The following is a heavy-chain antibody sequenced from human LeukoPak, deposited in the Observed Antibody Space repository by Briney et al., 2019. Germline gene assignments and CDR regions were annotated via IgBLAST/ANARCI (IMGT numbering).Heavy chain of an antibody. CDR2: IYYSGST. V-gene: IGHV4-39*01. D-gene: IGHD1-20*01. Sequence: PSETLSLTCTVSGGSISSSSYYWGWIRQPPGKGLEWIGSIYYSGSTYYNPSLKSRVTISVDTSKNQFSLKLSSVTAADTAVYYCARGFPFNWNDRKNNWFDPWGQETLVTVSS. J-gene: IGHJ5*02. CDR1: GGSISSSSYY. CDR3: ARGFPFNWNDRKNNWFDP.